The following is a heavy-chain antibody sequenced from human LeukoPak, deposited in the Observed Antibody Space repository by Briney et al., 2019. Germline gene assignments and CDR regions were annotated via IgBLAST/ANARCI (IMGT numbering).Heavy chain of an antibody. V-gene: IGHV1-69*13. Sequence: GASVKVSCKASGGTFSSYAISWVRQAPGQGLEWMGGIIPIFGTANYAQKFQGRVTITADESTSTAYMELSSLRSEDTAVYYCARGGPDYGDYVSFDYWGQGTLVTVSS. D-gene: IGHD4-17*01. CDR2: IIPIFGTA. CDR1: GGTFSSYA. CDR3: ARGGPDYGDYVSFDY. J-gene: IGHJ4*02.